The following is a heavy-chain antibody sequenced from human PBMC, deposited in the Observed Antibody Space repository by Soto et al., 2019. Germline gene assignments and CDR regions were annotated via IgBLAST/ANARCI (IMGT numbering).Heavy chain of an antibody. V-gene: IGHV3-30-3*01. CDR3: ARAPLWATAMFLWYFEL. Sequence: QVQLVESGGGVVQPGRSLRLSCAASGFTFSSYAMHWVRQAPGKGLEWVAVISYDGSNKYYADSVKGRFTISRDNSKNPLYLQMDSLRAEDTAVYYCARAPLWATAMFLWYFELWGRGTLVTVSS. D-gene: IGHD5-18*01. CDR2: ISYDGSNK. CDR1: GFTFSSYA. J-gene: IGHJ2*01.